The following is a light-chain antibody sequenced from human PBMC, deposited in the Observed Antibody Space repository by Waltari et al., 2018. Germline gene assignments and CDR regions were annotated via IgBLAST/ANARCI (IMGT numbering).Light chain of an antibody. J-gene: IGKJ1*01. CDR1: QSVRRN. Sequence: EIVMTQSPATLSVSPGERATLSCRASQSVRRNLAWYQQKPGQAPRLLIYGASTRATGIPARFSGSGSGTEFTLTISSMQSEDFAVYYCQQYNNWLTTFGQGTKVEIK. CDR3: QQYNNWLTT. CDR2: GAS. V-gene: IGKV3-15*01.